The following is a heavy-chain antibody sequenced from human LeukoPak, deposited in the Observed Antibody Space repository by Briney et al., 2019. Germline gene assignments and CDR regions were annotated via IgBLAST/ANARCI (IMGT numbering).Heavy chain of an antibody. D-gene: IGHD3-22*01. CDR3: ARSPYDSSGYYSW. CDR2: IFSGGST. V-gene: IGHV3-66*01. Sequence: PGGSLRLSCAASGFTVSRNYMSWVRQAPGKGLEWVSVIFSGGSTYYADSVKGRFTISRDNAKNSLYLQMNSLRAEDTAVYYCARSPYDSSGYYSWWGQGTLVTVSS. J-gene: IGHJ4*02. CDR1: GFTVSRNY.